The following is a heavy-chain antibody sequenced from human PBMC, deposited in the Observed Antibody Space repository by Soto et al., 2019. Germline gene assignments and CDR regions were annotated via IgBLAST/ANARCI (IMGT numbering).Heavy chain of an antibody. CDR1: GFTFSSYG. CDR2: ISYDGSNK. J-gene: IGHJ4*02. D-gene: IGHD2-2*01. V-gene: IGHV3-30*18. Sequence: QVQLVESGGGVVQPGRSLRLSCAASGFTFSSYGMHWVRQAPGKGLEWVAVISYDGSNKYYADSVKGRFTISRDNSENTLYLQMNSLRAEDTAVYYCAKGEGYCSSTSCYGWGFDYWGQGTLVTVSS. CDR3: AKGEGYCSSTSCYGWGFDY.